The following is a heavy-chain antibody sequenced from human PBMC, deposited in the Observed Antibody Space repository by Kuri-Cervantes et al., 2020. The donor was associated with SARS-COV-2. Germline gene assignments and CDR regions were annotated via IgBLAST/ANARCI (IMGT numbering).Heavy chain of an antibody. CDR1: GFTFSSYA. V-gene: IGHV3-23*01. J-gene: IGHJ6*02. CDR3: ARDVNIVVVPTYYYGMDV. CDR2: ISGSGGST. Sequence: GESLKISCAASGFTFSSYAVSWVRQAPGKGLEWVSAISGSGGSTYYADSVKGRFTISRDNAKNSLYLQMNSLRAEDTAVYYCARDVNIVVVPTYYYGMDVWGQGTTVTVSS. D-gene: IGHD2-2*01.